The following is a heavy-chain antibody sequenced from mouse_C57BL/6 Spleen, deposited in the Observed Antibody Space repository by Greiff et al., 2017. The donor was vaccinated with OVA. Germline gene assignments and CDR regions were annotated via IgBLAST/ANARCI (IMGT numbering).Heavy chain of an antibody. CDR1: GFSLTSYG. D-gene: IGHD1-1*01. V-gene: IGHV2-2*01. Sequence: VQRVESGPGLVQPSQSLSITCTVSGFSLTSYGVHWVRQSPGKGLEWLGVIWSGGSTDYNAAFISRLSISKDNSKSQVFFKMNSLQADDTAIYYCATNYGSSAWFAYWGQGTLVTVSA. CDR3: ATNYGSSAWFAY. CDR2: IWSGGST. J-gene: IGHJ3*01.